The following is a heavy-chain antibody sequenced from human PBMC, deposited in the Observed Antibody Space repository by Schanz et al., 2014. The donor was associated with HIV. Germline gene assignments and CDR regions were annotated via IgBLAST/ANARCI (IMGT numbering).Heavy chain of an antibody. CDR2: IKQDGSEK. D-gene: IGHD6-19*01. CDR3: AREVLVAGRSYSYYGMDV. V-gene: IGHV3-7*01. CDR1: GFTFSRYW. J-gene: IGHJ6*02. Sequence: EVQLVESGGGLVQPGGSLRLSCAASGFTFSRYWMSWVRQAPGKGLEWVANIKQDGSEKHYVASVKGRFTISRDNAKNSLYLQMNSLRAEDTAVFYCAREVLVAGRSYSYYGMDVWGQGTTVTVSS.